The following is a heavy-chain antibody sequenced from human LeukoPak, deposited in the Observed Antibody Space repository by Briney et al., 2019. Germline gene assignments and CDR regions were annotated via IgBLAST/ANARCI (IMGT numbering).Heavy chain of an antibody. Sequence: GGSLRLSSAASGFTVSRNYMSWVRQAPGKGLEWVSVIYIDGNTYYADSVKGRFTISRDNSKNTLYLQMNSLRAEDTAVYYCAKDLHSSSYYGMDVWGQGTTVTVSS. CDR2: IYIDGNT. V-gene: IGHV3-66*02. J-gene: IGHJ6*02. CDR3: AKDLHSSSYYGMDV. D-gene: IGHD6-13*01. CDR1: GFTVSRNY.